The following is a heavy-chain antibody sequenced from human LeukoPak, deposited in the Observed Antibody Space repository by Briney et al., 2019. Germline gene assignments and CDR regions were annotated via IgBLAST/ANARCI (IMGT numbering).Heavy chain of an antibody. CDR1: GYTFTTYA. CDR3: ARELIDHGSSFDS. CDR2: INAGNGKT. Sequence: EASVKVSCKASGYTFTTYAMHWVRQAPGQRLEWMGWINAGNGKTKYSQQFQGRVIITRDTSASTAYMELSSLRSEDTAVYYCARELIDHGSSFDSWGQGTLVTVSS. V-gene: IGHV1-3*01. J-gene: IGHJ4*02.